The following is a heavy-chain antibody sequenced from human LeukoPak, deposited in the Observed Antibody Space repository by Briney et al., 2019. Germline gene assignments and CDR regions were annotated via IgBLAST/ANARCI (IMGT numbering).Heavy chain of an antibody. D-gene: IGHD6-19*01. CDR1: GYTFTGYY. CDR2: INPNSGGT. CDR3: AGGKWGPQWLNPGIDY. Sequence: ASVKVSCKASGYTFTGYYMHWVRQAPGQGLEWMGWINPNSGGTNYAQKFQGRVTMTRDTSTSTVYMELSSLRSEDTAVYYCAGGKWGPQWLNPGIDYWGQGTLVTVSS. V-gene: IGHV1-2*02. J-gene: IGHJ4*02.